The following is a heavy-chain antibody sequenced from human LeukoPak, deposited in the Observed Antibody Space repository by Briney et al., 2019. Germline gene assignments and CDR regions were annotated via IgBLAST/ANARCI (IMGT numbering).Heavy chain of an antibody. V-gene: IGHV3-23*01. Sequence: GGSLRLSCAASGFTFSSYAMSWVRQAPGKGLEWVSAISGSGGSTYYADSVKGRFTISRDNSKNTLYLQMNSLRAEDTAVYYCAKVPPINGYDPYYYYGMDVWGKGTTVTVSS. J-gene: IGHJ6*04. D-gene: IGHD5-12*01. CDR1: GFTFSSYA. CDR3: AKVPPINGYDPYYYYGMDV. CDR2: ISGSGGST.